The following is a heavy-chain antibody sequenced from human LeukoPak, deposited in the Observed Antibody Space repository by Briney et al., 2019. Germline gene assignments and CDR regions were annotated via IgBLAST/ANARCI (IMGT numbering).Heavy chain of an antibody. CDR3: ARRYYYDSSGYYHDY. D-gene: IGHD3-22*01. V-gene: IGHV4-39*01. J-gene: IGHJ4*02. CDR2: IYYSGST. Sequence: SETLSLTCTVSGGSISSSSYYWGWIRQPPGKGLEWIGSIYYSGSTYYNPSLKSRVTIFVDTSKNQFSLKLSSVTAADTAVYYCARRYYYDSSGYYHDYWGQGTLVTVSS. CDR1: GGSISSSSYY.